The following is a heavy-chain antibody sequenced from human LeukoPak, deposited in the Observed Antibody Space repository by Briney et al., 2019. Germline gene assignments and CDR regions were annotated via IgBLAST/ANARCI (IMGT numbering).Heavy chain of an antibody. V-gene: IGHV4-39*01. Sequence: PSETLSLTCTVSGGSISSSTYYWGWIRQPPGKGLEWIGNIFYSGTYYTPSLHSRVTISVDTSKNKFSLKLSSVTAVDTAVYYCVSPRYFDLWGRGTLVTVSS. CDR3: VSPRYFDL. CDR2: IFYSGT. J-gene: IGHJ2*01. CDR1: GGSISSSTYY.